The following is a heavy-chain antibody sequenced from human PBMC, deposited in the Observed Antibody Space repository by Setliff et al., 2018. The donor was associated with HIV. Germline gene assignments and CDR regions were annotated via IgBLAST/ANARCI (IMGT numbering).Heavy chain of an antibody. CDR2: IYYSGST. CDR3: AREDYYDQKGAFDI. CDR1: GGSISSYY. J-gene: IGHJ3*02. V-gene: IGHV4-59*01. Sequence: SETLSLTCTVSGGSISSYYWSWIRQPPGKGLKWIGYIYYSGSTNYNPSLKSRVTISVDTSKNQFSLKLNSVTAADTAVYYCAREDYYDQKGAFDIWGQGTMVTVSS. D-gene: IGHD3-22*01.